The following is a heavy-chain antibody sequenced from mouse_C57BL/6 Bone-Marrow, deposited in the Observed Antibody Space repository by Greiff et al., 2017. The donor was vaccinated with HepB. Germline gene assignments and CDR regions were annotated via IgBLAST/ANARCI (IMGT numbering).Heavy chain of an antibody. Sequence: EVNLVESGPGLAKPSQPLSLTCSVTGYSITSDYWNWTRKFPGNNLEYMGYISYSGSTYYNPSLKSRISITRDTSKNQYYLQLNSVTTEDTATYCCARVGYYGYAMDYWGQGTSVTVSS. CDR1: GYSITSDY. D-gene: IGHD1-1*01. V-gene: IGHV3-8*01. CDR3: ARVGYYGYAMDY. CDR2: ISYSGST. J-gene: IGHJ4*01.